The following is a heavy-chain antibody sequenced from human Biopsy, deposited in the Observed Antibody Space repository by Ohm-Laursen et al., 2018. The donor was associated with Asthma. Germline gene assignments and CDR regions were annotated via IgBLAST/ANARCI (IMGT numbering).Heavy chain of an antibody. D-gene: IGHD2-2*01. CDR1: GGTFNTYV. Sequence: SSVKVSCKSLGGTFNTYVIGWGRQAPGQGLEWMGGINSVFGTTTYPQKFQDRVTITADDSTSTVYMELSSLRSEDTAVYYCARKAGSCISRTCYSLDLWGQGTLVTVSS. CDR2: INSVFGTT. J-gene: IGHJ5*02. V-gene: IGHV1-69*01. CDR3: ARKAGSCISRTCYSLDL.